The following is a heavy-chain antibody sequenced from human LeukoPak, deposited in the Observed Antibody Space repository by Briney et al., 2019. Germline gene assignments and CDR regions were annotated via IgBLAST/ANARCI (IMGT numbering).Heavy chain of an antibody. Sequence: GSLRLSCAASGFTFSSYAMSWVRQAPGKGLEWVSYISSSGSTIYYADSVKGRFTISRDNAKDSLYLQMNSLRAEDTAVYYCARASHYYYDSSGYPAWGQGTLVTVSS. CDR1: GFTFSSYA. CDR2: ISSSGSTI. J-gene: IGHJ4*02. V-gene: IGHV3-48*04. D-gene: IGHD3-22*01. CDR3: ARASHYYYDSSGYPA.